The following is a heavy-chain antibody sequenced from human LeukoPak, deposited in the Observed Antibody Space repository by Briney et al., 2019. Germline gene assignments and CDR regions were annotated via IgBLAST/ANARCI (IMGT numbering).Heavy chain of an antibody. CDR2: IYSGTI. CDR1: GFTVSSNS. CDR3: ARDFRYSGSY. J-gene: IGHJ4*02. V-gene: IGHV3-53*01. Sequence: GGSLRLSCTVSGFTVSSNSMSWVRQAPGKGLEWVSFIYSGTIHYSDSVKGRFTISRDNSKNTLYLQMNSLRAEDTAVYYCARDFRYSGSYGGQGTLVTVSS. D-gene: IGHD1-26*01.